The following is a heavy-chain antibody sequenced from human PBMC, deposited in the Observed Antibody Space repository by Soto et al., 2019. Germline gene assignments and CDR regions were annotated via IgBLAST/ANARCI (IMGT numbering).Heavy chain of an antibody. CDR1: GGSISSYY. Sequence: SETLSLTCTVSGGSISSYYWSWIRQPPGKGLEWIGYIYYSGSTNYNPSLKSRVTISVDTSKNQFSLKLSSVTAADTAVYYCASMTGYYDFWSGSTHYYMDVWGKGTTVTVSS. CDR3: ASMTGYYDFWSGSTHYYMDV. J-gene: IGHJ6*03. CDR2: IYYSGST. D-gene: IGHD3-3*01. V-gene: IGHV4-59*01.